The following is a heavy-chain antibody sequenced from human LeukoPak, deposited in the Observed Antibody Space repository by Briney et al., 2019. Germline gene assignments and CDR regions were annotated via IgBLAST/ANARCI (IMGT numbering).Heavy chain of an antibody. V-gene: IGHV4-34*01. CDR2: INHSGST. D-gene: IGHD3-3*01. J-gene: IGHJ5*02. CDR1: GGSFSGYY. Sequence: SETLSLTCAVYGGSFSGYYWSWIRQPPGKGLEWIGEINHSGSTNYNPSLKSRVTISVDTSKNQFSLKLSSVTAADTAVYYYARRPPKYYDFWSGPNWFDPWGQGTLVTVSS. CDR3: ARRPPKYYDFWSGPNWFDP.